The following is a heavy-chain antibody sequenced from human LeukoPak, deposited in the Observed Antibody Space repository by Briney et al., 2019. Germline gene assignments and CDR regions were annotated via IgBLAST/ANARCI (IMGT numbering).Heavy chain of an antibody. CDR2: INHSGST. CDR3: ARVKGGGYYDILTGYHYFDY. Sequence: PSETLSLTCAVYGGSFSGYYWSWIRQPPEKGLEWIGEINHSGSTNYNPSLKSRVTISVDKSKNQFSLKLSSVTAADTAVYYCARVKGGGYYDILTGYHYFDYWGQGTLVTVSS. CDR1: GGSFSGYY. J-gene: IGHJ4*02. D-gene: IGHD3-9*01. V-gene: IGHV4-34*01.